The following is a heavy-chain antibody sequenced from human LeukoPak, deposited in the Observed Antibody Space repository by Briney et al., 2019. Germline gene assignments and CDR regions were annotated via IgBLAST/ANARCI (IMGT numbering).Heavy chain of an antibody. V-gene: IGHV4-39*07. Sequence: SETLSLTCTVSGGSISSSSYYWGWIRQPPGKGLEWIGSIYYSGSTYYNPSLKSRVTISVDTSKNQFSLKLSSVTAADTAVYYCARDRPALYYDILTGYSFDYWGQGTLVTVSS. J-gene: IGHJ4*02. CDR2: IYYSGST. CDR1: GGSISSSSYY. CDR3: ARDRPALYYDILTGYSFDY. D-gene: IGHD3-9*01.